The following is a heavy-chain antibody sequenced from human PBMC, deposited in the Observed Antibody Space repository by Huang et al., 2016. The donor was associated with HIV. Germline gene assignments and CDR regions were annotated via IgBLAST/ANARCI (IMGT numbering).Heavy chain of an antibody. CDR3: ARYYYDSSGYDFVRYFDY. D-gene: IGHD3-22*01. CDR2: IIPIFGTA. CDR1: GGTFSSYA. V-gene: IGHV1-69*13. J-gene: IGHJ4*02. Sequence: QVQLVQSGAEVKKPGSSVKVSCKASGGTFSSYAISWVRQAPGQGLEWMGGIIPIFGTANYAQKCQGRVTITADESTSTAYMELSSLRSEDTAVYYCARYYYDSSGYDFVRYFDYWGQGTLVTVSS.